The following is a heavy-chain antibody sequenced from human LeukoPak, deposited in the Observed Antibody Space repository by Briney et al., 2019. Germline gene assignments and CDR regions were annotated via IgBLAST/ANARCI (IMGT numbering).Heavy chain of an antibody. V-gene: IGHV3-23*01. D-gene: IGHD2-2*01. J-gene: IGHJ4*02. CDR2: LSGSGAST. CDR3: AKRYCSSTSCYSIDY. CDR1: GFTFSSYA. Sequence: PGGSLRLSCAASGFTFSSYAMSWVRQAPGKGLDWVSGLSGSGASTYYADSVKGRFTISRDNSKNTLYLQMNSLRAEDTAVYYCAKRYCSSTSCYSIDYWGQGTLVTVSS.